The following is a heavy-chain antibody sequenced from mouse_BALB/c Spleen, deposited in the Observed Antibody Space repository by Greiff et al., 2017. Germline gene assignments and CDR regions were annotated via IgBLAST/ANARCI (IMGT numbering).Heavy chain of an antibody. CDR2: IWGDGST. D-gene: IGHD1-1*01. CDR3: ARVGYYGSSYYAMDY. Sequence: VQLVESGPGLVAPSQSLSITCTVSGFSLTGYGVNWVRQPPGKGLEWLGMIWGDGSTDYNSALKSRLSISKDNSKSQVFLKMNSLQTDDTARYYCARVGYYGSSYYAMDYWGQGTSVTVSS. J-gene: IGHJ4*01. V-gene: IGHV2-6-7*01. CDR1: GFSLTGYG.